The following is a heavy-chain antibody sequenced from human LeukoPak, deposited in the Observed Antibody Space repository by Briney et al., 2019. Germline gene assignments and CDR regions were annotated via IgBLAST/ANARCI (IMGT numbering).Heavy chain of an antibody. CDR3: ASLRDCTSGSYYSRLDY. V-gene: IGHV3-21*06. Sequence: GGSLRLSCAASGFPFGTFSMYWVRQAPGKGLEWVSSISGSSNYIYYADSVKGRFTISRDNAKNSLYLQMNSLRAEDTAVYYCASLRDCTSGSYYSRLDYWGQGSLVTVSS. J-gene: IGHJ4*02. CDR1: GFPFGTFS. CDR2: ISGSSNYI. D-gene: IGHD2-15*01.